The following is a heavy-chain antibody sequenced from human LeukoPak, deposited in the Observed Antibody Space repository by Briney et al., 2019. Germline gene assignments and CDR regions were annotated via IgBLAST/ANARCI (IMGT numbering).Heavy chain of an antibody. CDR2: INHSGST. J-gene: IGHJ3*02. CDR1: GGSFSGYY. Sequence: SETLSLTCAVYGGSFSGYYWSWIRQPPGKGLEWIGEINHSGSTNYNPSLKSRVTISVDTSKNHFSLKLSSVTAADTAVYYCAGSYDSSGYAFDIWGQGTMVTVSS. CDR3: AGSYDSSGYAFDI. D-gene: IGHD3-22*01. V-gene: IGHV4-34*01.